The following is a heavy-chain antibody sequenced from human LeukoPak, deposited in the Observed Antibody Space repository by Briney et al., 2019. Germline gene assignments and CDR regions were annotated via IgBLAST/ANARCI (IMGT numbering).Heavy chain of an antibody. CDR3: ARYEYSDAWHRFNWYFDL. CDR1: GGSISSYY. J-gene: IGHJ2*01. CDR2: IYYSGST. Sequence: PSETLSLTCTVSGGSISSYYWSWIRQPPGKGLEWIGYIYYSGSTNYNPSLKSRVTISVDTPKNQFSLKLSSVTAADTAVYYCARYEYSDAWHRFNWYFDLWGRGTLVTVSS. D-gene: IGHD1-26*01. V-gene: IGHV4-59*01.